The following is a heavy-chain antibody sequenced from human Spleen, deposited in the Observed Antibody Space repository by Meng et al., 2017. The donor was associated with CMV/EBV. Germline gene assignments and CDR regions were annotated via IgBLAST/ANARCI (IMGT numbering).Heavy chain of an antibody. V-gene: IGHV1-2*02. J-gene: IGHJ4*02. CDR3: ARGKVDTAISRLYFDY. CDR2: INPNSGGT. Sequence: QGELAQSGAEVKKPGASVKVSCKASGYTFTGYYMHWVRQAPGQGLEWMGWINPNSGGTNYAQKFQGRVTMTRDTSISTAYMELSRLRSDDTAVYYCARGKVDTAISRLYFDYWGQGTLVTVSS. D-gene: IGHD5-18*01. CDR1: GYTFTGYY.